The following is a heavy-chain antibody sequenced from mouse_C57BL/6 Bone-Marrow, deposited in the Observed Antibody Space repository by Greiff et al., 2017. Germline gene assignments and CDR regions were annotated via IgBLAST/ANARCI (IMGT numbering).Heavy chain of an antibody. CDR2: ILPSIGRT. D-gene: IGHD1-1*01. V-gene: IGHV15-2*01. Sequence: SGSELRSPGSSVKLSCKDFDSEVFPIAYMSWVRQKPGHGFEWIGGILPSIGRTIYGEKFEDKATLDADTLSNTAYLELNSLTSEDSAIYYCARLFTTVVATRYFDVWGTGTTVTVSS. CDR1: DSEVFPIAY. J-gene: IGHJ1*03. CDR3: ARLFTTVVATRYFDV.